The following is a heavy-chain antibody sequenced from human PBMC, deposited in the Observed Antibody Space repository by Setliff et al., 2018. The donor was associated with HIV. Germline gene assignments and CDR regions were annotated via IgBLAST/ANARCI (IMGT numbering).Heavy chain of an antibody. CDR3: ARGNTGFDY. Sequence: SETLSLTCTVSGGSISSDDYYWDWIRQPPGKGLEWIGYITYSGSAYYNPSLKSRVTISIDTSNNQISLRLSSLTAADTAVYYCARGNTGFDYWGRGSLVTVSS. J-gene: IGHJ4*02. CDR2: ITYSGSA. CDR1: GGSISSDDYY. V-gene: IGHV4-30-4*08.